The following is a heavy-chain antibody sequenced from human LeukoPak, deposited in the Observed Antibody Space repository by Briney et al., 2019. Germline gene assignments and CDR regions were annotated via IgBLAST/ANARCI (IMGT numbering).Heavy chain of an antibody. CDR1: GDSITTSY. J-gene: IGHJ4*02. V-gene: IGHV4-59*08. CDR2: ISDIGSI. Sequence: PSETLSLTCTVSGDSITTSYWSWIRQPPGKGLEWIAYISDIGSIKYNPSLKSRVTISLDTSKNQFSLKLSSVTAADTAVYYCAGHHPRNTVDFWGQGTLVTVSS. CDR3: AGHHPRNTVDF. D-gene: IGHD2/OR15-2a*01.